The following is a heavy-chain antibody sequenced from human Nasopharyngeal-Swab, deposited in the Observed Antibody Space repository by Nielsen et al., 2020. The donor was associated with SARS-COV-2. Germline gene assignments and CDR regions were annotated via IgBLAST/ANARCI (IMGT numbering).Heavy chain of an antibody. V-gene: IGHV4-59*01. CDR2: IYYSGST. CDR3: ARESDYYDSSGSLGDAFDI. D-gene: IGHD3-22*01. Sequence: SETLSLTCTVSGGSISSYYWSWIRQPAGKGLEWIGYIYYSGSTNYNPSLKSRVTISVDTSKNQFSLKQSSVTAADTAVYYCARESDYYDSSGSLGDAFDIWGQGTMVTVSS. CDR1: GGSISSYY. J-gene: IGHJ3*02.